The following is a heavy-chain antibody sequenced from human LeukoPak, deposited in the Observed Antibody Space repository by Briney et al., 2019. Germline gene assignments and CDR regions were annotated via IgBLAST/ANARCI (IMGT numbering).Heavy chain of an antibody. CDR3: ARHGHYGGSYSVMFDY. D-gene: IGHD1-26*01. CDR2: IYYSGST. CDR1: GGSISSSSYY. V-gene: IGHV4-39*01. J-gene: IGHJ3*01. Sequence: SETLSLTCTVSGGSISSSSYYWGWIRQPPGKGLEWIGSIYYSGSTYYNPSLKSRATISVDTSKNQFSLKLSSVTAADTAVYYCARHGHYGGSYSVMFDYWGQGTMVTVSS.